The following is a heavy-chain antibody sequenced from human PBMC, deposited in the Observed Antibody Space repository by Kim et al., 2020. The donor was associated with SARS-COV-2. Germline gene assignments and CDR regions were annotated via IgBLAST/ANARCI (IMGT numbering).Heavy chain of an antibody. Sequence: GGSLRLSCAASGFTFSSYSMNWVRQAPGKGLEWVSSISSSSSYIYYADSVKGRFTISRDNAKNSLYLQMNSLRAEDTAVYYCARYSSSGKYFDYWGQGTLVTVSS. J-gene: IGHJ4*02. D-gene: IGHD6-6*01. CDR1: GFTFSSYS. V-gene: IGHV3-21*01. CDR2: ISSSSSYI. CDR3: ARYSSSGKYFDY.